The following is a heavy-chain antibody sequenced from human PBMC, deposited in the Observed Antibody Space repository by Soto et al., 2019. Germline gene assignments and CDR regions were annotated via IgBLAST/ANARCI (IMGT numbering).Heavy chain of an antibody. CDR1: GFTFSGYG. Sequence: HPGGSLRLSCAASGFTFSGYGMHWVRQAPGKGLEWVAVIWYDGSNKYYADSVKGRFTISRDNSKNTLYLQMNSLRAEDTAVYYCARNGPDSRARDAFDIWGQGTMVTVSS. J-gene: IGHJ3*02. CDR3: ARNGPDSRARDAFDI. CDR2: IWYDGSNK. D-gene: IGHD3-22*01. V-gene: IGHV3-33*01.